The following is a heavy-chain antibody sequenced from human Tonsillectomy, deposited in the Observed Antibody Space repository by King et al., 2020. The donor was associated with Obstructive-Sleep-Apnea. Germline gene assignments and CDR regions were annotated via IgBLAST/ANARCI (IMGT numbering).Heavy chain of an antibody. J-gene: IGHJ6*02. Sequence: VLLVESGGGLVQPGGSLRLSCAASGFTFSSYDMHWVRQATGKGLEWVSAIGTAGDTYYPGSVKGRFTISSKNAKNSLYLQMNILRAGDTAVYYCARGSRGVPRLNNYYYYGMDVWGQGTTVTVSS. CDR3: ARGSRGVPRLNNYYYYGMDV. CDR1: GFTFSSYD. V-gene: IGHV3-13*01. CDR2: IGTAGDT. D-gene: IGHD3-10*01.